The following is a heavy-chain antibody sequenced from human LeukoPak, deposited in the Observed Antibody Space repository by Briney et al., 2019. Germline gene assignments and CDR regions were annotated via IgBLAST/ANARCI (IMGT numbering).Heavy chain of an antibody. V-gene: IGHV3-21*01. CDR1: GFTLSSYS. CDR3: ARTYYGSGSYYNVGWFDP. D-gene: IGHD3-10*01. CDR2: ISSSSSYI. Sequence: GGSLRLSCAASGFTLSSYSMNWVRQAPGKGLEWVSSISSSSSYIYYADSVKGRFTISRDNAKNSLYLQMNSLRAEDTAVYYCARTYYGSGSYYNVGWFDPWGQGTLVTVSS. J-gene: IGHJ5*02.